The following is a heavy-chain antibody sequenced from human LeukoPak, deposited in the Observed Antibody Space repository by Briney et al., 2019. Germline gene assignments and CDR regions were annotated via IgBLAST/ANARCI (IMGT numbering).Heavy chain of an antibody. J-gene: IGHJ6*04. D-gene: IGHD3-10*02. V-gene: IGHV3-11*04. Sequence: GGSLRLSCAVSGFTVSGDYMSWVRQAPGKVLEWVSYISSSGSTIYYADSVKGRFTISRDNAKNSLYLQMNSLRAEDTAVYYCAELGITMIGGVWGKGTTVTVSS. CDR1: GFTVSGDY. CDR2: ISSSGSTI. CDR3: AELGITMIGGV.